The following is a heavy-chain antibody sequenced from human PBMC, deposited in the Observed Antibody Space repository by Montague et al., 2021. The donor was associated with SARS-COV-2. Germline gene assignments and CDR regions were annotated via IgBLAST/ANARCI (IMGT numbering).Heavy chain of an antibody. V-gene: IGHV4-4*02. CDR1: GGSISSSNW. CDR2: IYHSGST. Sequence: SETLSLTCAVSGGSISSSNWWSWVRQPPGKGLEWIGEIYHSGSTNYKPSLKSRVTISVDRSKNQFSLKLSSVTAADTAAYYCGSEPYYYDSSGYPYYYYYGMDVWGQGTTVTVSS. D-gene: IGHD3-22*01. J-gene: IGHJ6*02. CDR3: GSEPYYYDSSGYPYYYYYGMDV.